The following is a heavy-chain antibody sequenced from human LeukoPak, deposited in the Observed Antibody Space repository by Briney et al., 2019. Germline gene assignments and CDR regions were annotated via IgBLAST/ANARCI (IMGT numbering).Heavy chain of an antibody. CDR2: IIPIFGTA. CDR3: ATSQADYRGSGSYYSYDY. Sequence: GASVTVSCKASGGTFSSYAISWVRQAPGQGLEWMGGIIPIFGTANYAQKFQGRVTITADESTSTAYMELSSLRFEDTAVYYCATSQADYRGSGSYYSYDYWGQGTLVTVSS. J-gene: IGHJ4*02. V-gene: IGHV1-69*13. CDR1: GGTFSSYA. D-gene: IGHD3-10*01.